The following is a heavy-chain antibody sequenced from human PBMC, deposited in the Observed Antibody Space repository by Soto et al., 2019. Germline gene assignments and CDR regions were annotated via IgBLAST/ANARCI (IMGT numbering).Heavy chain of an antibody. J-gene: IGHJ6*02. CDR1: GYSFTSYW. D-gene: IGHD1-26*01. V-gene: IGHV5-51*01. CDR2: IYPGDSDT. Sequence: GESLKISCKGSGYSFTSYWIGWVRQMPGKGLEWMGIIYPGDSDTRYSPSFQGQVTISADKSISTAYLQWSSLKASDTAMYYCAGQLIVGATSYYYGMDVWGQGTTVTVSS. CDR3: AGQLIVGATSYYYGMDV.